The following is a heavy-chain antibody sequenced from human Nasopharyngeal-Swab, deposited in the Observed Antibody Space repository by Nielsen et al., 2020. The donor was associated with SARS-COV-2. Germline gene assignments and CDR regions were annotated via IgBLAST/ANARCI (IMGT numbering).Heavy chain of an antibody. CDR1: GFTFSSYS. D-gene: IGHD3-3*01. CDR3: ARSNTDDFWGGFQFDY. Sequence: GESLKISCAASGFTFSSYSMNWVRQAPGKVLEWVSSISSSSSYIYYADSVKGRFTISRDNAKNSLYLQMNSLRAEDTAVYYCARSNTDDFWGGFQFDYWGQGTLVTVSS. V-gene: IGHV3-21*01. CDR2: ISSSSSYI. J-gene: IGHJ4*02.